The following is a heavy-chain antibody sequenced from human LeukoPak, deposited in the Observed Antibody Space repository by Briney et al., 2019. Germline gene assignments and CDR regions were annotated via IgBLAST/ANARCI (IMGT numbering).Heavy chain of an antibody. Sequence: PSQTLSLTCTVSGGSISSGGNYWSWIRQPPGKGLEWIGYIYHSGSTYYNPSLKSRVTISVDRSKNQFSLKLSSVTAADTAVYYCAREPGVVVPAAPGDYWGQGSLVTVSS. V-gene: IGHV4-30-2*01. CDR2: IYHSGST. D-gene: IGHD2-2*01. J-gene: IGHJ4*02. CDR3: AREPGVVVPAAPGDY. CDR1: GGSISSGGNY.